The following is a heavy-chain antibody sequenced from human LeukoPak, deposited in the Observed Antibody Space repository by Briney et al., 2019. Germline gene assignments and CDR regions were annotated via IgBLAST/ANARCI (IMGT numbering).Heavy chain of an antibody. CDR3: ARDSAYAFDI. CDR1: GFSFSSYS. CDR2: IRTSSHI. Sequence: PGGSLRLSCAASGFSFSSYSMNWVRQAPGKGLEWVSYIRTSSHIYYAASVKGRFTISRDNAKNSLYLQMNSLRDEDTAVYYCARDSAYAFDIWGQGTKVTVSS. D-gene: IGHD1-26*01. J-gene: IGHJ3*02. V-gene: IGHV3-48*02.